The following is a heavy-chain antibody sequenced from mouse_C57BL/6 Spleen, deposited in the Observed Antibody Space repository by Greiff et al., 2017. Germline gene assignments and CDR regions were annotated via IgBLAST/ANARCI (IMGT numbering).Heavy chain of an antibody. Sequence: EVQLVESGGDLVKPGGSLKLSCAASGFTFSSYGMSWVRQTPDKRLEWVATISSGGSYTYYPDSVKGRFTISRDNAKNTLYLQMSSLKSEDTAMYYCARQDSSGLDYWGQGTTLTVSS. V-gene: IGHV5-6*01. J-gene: IGHJ2*01. CDR1: GFTFSSYG. CDR2: ISSGGSYT. D-gene: IGHD3-2*02. CDR3: ARQDSSGLDY.